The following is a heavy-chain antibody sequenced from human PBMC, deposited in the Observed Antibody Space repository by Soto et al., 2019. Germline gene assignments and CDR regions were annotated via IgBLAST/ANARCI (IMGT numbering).Heavy chain of an antibody. J-gene: IGHJ5*02. V-gene: IGHV4-59*08. Sequence: SETLSLTCTVSGGSISSYYWSWIRQPPGKGLEWIGYIYYSGSTYYNPSLKSRVTISLDTSKNQFSLKLSSVTAADTAVYYCARLSQKVVISGKTGWFDPWGQGTLVTVSS. CDR2: IYYSGST. D-gene: IGHD1-20*01. CDR1: GGSISSYY. CDR3: ARLSQKVVISGKTGWFDP.